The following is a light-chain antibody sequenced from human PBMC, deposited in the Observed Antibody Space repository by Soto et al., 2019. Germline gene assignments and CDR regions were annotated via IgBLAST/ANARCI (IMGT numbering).Light chain of an antibody. J-gene: IGKJ4*01. CDR2: WAS. CDR3: QQYYTTLAPT. V-gene: IGKV4-1*01. Sequence: DIVMTQSPDSLTVSLGERATINCTSSLSVFSSSNTHNYLAWYQHKPGPPPKLLIYWASTRDSGVPDRFSGSGSGTDFTLTISSLQAEDVAVYYCQQYYTTLAPTFGGGTKVEIK. CDR1: LSVFSSSNTHNY.